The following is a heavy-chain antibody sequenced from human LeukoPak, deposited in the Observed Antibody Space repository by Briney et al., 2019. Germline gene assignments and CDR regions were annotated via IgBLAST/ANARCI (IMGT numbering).Heavy chain of an antibody. V-gene: IGHV1-8*01. J-gene: IGHJ6*03. CDR2: MSPNSGNT. CDR1: GYTFTTYD. CDR3: ARGPSASRGVDEPTMDV. D-gene: IGHD3-3*01. Sequence: ASVKVSCKASGYTFTTYDINWVRQASGQGLEWMGWMSPNSGNTGYAQKFQGRVTMTRNTSISTAYMDLSSLRSEDTAVYYRARGPSASRGVDEPTMDVWGRGTTVIVSS.